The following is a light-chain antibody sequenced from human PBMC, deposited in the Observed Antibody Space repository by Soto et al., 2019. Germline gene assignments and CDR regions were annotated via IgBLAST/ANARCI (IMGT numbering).Light chain of an antibody. CDR3: CSSAGGGTYV. Sequence: QSVLTQPASVSGSPRQSIAISCTGTSSDVGSYDLVSWYQQHPGKAPKLMIYEVTKRPSGVSSRFSGSKSGNTASLTISGLQAEDDADYYCCSSAGGGTYVFGTGTKINVL. CDR2: EVT. J-gene: IGLJ1*01. V-gene: IGLV2-23*02. CDR1: SSDVGSYDL.